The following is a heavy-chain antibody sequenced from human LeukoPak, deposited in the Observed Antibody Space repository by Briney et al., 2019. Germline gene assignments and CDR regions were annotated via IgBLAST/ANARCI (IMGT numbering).Heavy chain of an antibody. CDR1: GFIFSNYA. CDR3: AKDVDRYYDSSGYFDY. Sequence: GGSLRLSCAVSGFIFSNYAMNWVRQAPGKGLEWVAVIWYGGSNKYYADSVKGRFTISRDNSKNTLYLQMNSLRAEDTAVYYCAKDVDRYYDSSGYFDYWGQGTLVTVSS. V-gene: IGHV3-30*02. CDR2: IWYGGSNK. J-gene: IGHJ4*02. D-gene: IGHD3-22*01.